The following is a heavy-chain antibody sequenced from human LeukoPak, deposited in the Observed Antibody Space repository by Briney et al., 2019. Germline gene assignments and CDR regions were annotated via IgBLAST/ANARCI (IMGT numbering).Heavy chain of an antibody. CDR2: IYYSGST. V-gene: IGHV4-59*01. J-gene: IGHJ3*02. Sequence: SETLSLTCTVSGGSISSYYWSWIRQPPGKGLEWIGYIYYSGSTNYNPSLKSRVTISVDTSKNQFSLKLSSVTAADTAVYYCARDSGALRYFDWYDAFDIWGQGTMVTVSS. CDR3: ARDSGALRYFDWYDAFDI. D-gene: IGHD3-9*01. CDR1: GGSISSYY.